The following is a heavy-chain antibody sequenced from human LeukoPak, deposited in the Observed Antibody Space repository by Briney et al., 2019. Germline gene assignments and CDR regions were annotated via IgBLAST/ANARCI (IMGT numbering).Heavy chain of an antibody. CDR3: ARDGSGSYNWFDP. CDR1: GGSISSGDYY. Sequence: PSQTLSLTCTVSGGSISSGDYYWSWIRQRPGKGLEWIGYIYYSGSTYYNPSLKSRVTISVDTSKNQFSLKLSSVTAADTAVYYCARDGSGSYNWFDPWGQGTLVTVSS. D-gene: IGHD1-26*01. J-gene: IGHJ5*02. CDR2: IYYSGST. V-gene: IGHV4-30-4*01.